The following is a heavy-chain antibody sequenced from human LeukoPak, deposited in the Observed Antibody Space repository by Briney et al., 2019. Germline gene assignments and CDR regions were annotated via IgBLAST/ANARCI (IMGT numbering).Heavy chain of an antibody. V-gene: IGHV3-23*01. CDR3: AKGGQNFDFWRFDY. Sequence: GGCLRLSCTAPGVTFSTSSMNWVRQTPEKGLVWVSSISGSGGSASYAESVQGRFSISRDNSKKMMFLQMNSLRADDTAVYYCAKGGQNFDFWRFDYWGQGIQVT. D-gene: IGHD3-3*01. CDR1: GVTFSTSS. CDR2: ISGSGGSA. J-gene: IGHJ4*02.